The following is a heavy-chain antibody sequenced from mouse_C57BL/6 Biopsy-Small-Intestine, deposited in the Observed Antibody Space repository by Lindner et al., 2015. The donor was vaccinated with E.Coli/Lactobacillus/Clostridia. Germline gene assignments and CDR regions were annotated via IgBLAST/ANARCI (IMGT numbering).Heavy chain of an antibody. CDR3: ARDGYGDYLYFDY. V-gene: IGHV1-14*01. D-gene: IGHD2-13*01. CDR1: GYTFTSYV. Sequence: VQLQESGPELVKPGASVKMSCKASGYTFTSYVMHWVEQKPGQGLEWIRYINPYNDGTKYNEKFKGKATLTSDKSSSTAYMELSSLTSEDSAVYYCARDGYGDYLYFDYWGQGTTLTVSS. CDR2: INPYNDGT. J-gene: IGHJ2*01.